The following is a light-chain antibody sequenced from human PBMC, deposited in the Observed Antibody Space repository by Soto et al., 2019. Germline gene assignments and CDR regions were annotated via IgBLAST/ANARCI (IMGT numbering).Light chain of an antibody. CDR2: GAS. CDR3: QQYGSSVQ. J-gene: IGKJ4*01. Sequence: IVLTQSPDTLSLSPGERATLSCRASQSVTSKYLAWYQQKPSQAPRLLIHGASNRATGIPDRFSGSGSGTDFTLTISRLEPEDFALYYCQQYGSSVQFGGGTKVEIK. V-gene: IGKV3-20*01. CDR1: QSVTSKY.